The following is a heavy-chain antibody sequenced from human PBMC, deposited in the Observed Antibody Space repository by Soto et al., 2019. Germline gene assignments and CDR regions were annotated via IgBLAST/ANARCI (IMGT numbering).Heavy chain of an antibody. J-gene: IGHJ3*02. CDR2: ISSSSSYI. V-gene: IGHV3-21*01. D-gene: IGHD5-12*01. CDR3: ATHILGGTYDYGTDAFDI. CDR1: GFTFSSYS. Sequence: GGSLRLSCAASGFTFSSYSMNWVRQAPGKGLEWVSSISSSSSYIYYADSVKGRFTISRDNAKNSLYLQMNSLRAEDTAVYYCATHILGGTYDYGTDAFDIWGQGTMVTVSS.